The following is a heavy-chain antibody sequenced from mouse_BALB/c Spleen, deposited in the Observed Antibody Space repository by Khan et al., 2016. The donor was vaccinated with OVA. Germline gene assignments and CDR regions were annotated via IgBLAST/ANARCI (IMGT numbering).Heavy chain of an antibody. J-gene: IGHJ2*01. CDR2: INTNTGGP. Sequence: QIQLVQSGPELKKPGETVKISCKASGYTFTNFGMNWVKQAPGKDLKWMGWINTNTGGPTYAEEFKGRFAFSLETSASTAYLQINNLKNEDTSTYVCARESLLLYFDYGGQGTTLTVSS. V-gene: IGHV9-3*02. CDR3: ARESLLLYFDY. CDR1: GYTFTNFG. D-gene: IGHD2-12*01.